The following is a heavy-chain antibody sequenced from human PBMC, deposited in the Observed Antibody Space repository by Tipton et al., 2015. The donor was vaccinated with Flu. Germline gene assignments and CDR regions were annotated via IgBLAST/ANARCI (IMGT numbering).Heavy chain of an antibody. J-gene: IGHJ4*02. Sequence: SLRLSCVASGITFSTYEMNWVRQAPGKGLEWIAYIDSRSDTIDYADSVKGRFTVSRDNAKNSLYLQMSSLRVDDTAVYYCARDPTSGWYFDYRGQGTLVTVSS. CDR2: IDSRSDTI. D-gene: IGHD6-19*01. V-gene: IGHV3-48*03. CDR1: GITFSTYE. CDR3: ARDPTSGWYFDY.